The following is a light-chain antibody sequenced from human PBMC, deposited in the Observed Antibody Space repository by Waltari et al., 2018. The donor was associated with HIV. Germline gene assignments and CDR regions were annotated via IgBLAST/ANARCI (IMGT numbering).Light chain of an antibody. V-gene: IGKV3-20*01. CDR2: GAS. CDR3: QQYGSSPLT. Sequence: LSLSPGERATLSCRASQSVTSSFLSWYQQKPGQAPRLLIYGASSRATGIPDRFSGGGSGTDFTLTISRLEPEDFAVYYCQQYGSSPLTFGGGTKVDIK. CDR1: QSVTSSF. J-gene: IGKJ4*01.